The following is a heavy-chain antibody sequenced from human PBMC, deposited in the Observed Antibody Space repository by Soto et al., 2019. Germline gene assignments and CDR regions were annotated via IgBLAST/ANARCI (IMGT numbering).Heavy chain of an antibody. CDR1: EGTFSSYT. V-gene: IGHV1-69*02. D-gene: IGHD4-17*01. CDR2: IIPILGIA. CDR3: AHMTTIFDY. J-gene: IGHJ4*02. Sequence: QVQLVQSGAEVKKPGSSVKVSCKASEGTFSSYTISWVRQAPGQGLEWMGRIIPILGIANYAQKFQGRVTIPADKSTSTAYMELSSLRSEDTAVYYCAHMTTIFDYWGQGTLVTVSS.